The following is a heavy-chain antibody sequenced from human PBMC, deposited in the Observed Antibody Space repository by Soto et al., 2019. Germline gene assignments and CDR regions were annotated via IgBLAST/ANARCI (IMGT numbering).Heavy chain of an antibody. D-gene: IGHD3-10*01. CDR1: GGFISSYC. Sequence: PEETLSLTCTVAGGFISSYCWSWIRQPPGKGLEWIGYIYYSGSTNYNPSLKSRVTISVDTSKNQFSLKLSSVTAADTAVYYCARVPLNPYYYGSGSYYDYYFDYWGQGTLVTVSS. CDR2: IYYSGST. CDR3: ARVPLNPYYYGSGSYYDYYFDY. J-gene: IGHJ4*02. V-gene: IGHV4-59*01.